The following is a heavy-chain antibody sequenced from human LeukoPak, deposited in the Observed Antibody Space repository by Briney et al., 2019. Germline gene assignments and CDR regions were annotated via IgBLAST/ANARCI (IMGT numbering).Heavy chain of an antibody. CDR1: GFTFSVYS. D-gene: IGHD3-9*01. CDR2: ISSSGTYI. V-gene: IGHV3-21*01. Sequence: PGGSLRLSCAASGFTFSVYSMNWVRQAPGKGLEWVSTISSSGTYIFYADSVKGRFTISRDNARNSLYLQMNSLRAEDTAVYYCARDGLTGYYTSVVAFDIWGQGTMVTVSS. J-gene: IGHJ3*02. CDR3: ARDGLTGYYTSVVAFDI.